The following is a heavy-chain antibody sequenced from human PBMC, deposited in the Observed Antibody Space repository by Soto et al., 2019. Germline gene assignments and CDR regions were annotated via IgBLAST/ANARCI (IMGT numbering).Heavy chain of an antibody. CDR2: IYPGDSDT. V-gene: IGHV5-51*01. CDR1: GYSFTSYW. CDR3: ARQGYCCGGSCAHPYVMDF. D-gene: IGHD2-15*01. Sequence: PGESLKISCKGSGYSFTSYWIGWVRQMPGKGLEWMGIIYPGDSDTRYSPSFQGQVTISADKSISTAYLQWSSLKASDTAMYYCARQGYCCGGSCAHPYVMDFWGQGTTVTVSA. J-gene: IGHJ6*01.